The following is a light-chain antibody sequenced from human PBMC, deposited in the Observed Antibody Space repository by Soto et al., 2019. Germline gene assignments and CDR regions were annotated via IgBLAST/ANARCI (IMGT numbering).Light chain of an antibody. CDR1: QSVSSSY. CDR2: GAS. CDR3: QQYGSSPLT. J-gene: IGKJ4*01. Sequence: EIGLTQSPGTLSLSPGERATLSCRASQSVSSSYLAWYQQKPGQAPRLLIYGASSRPTGIPDRFSGSGSGTDFTLTISRLEPEDFAVYYCQQYGSSPLTFGGGTKVEIK. V-gene: IGKV3-20*01.